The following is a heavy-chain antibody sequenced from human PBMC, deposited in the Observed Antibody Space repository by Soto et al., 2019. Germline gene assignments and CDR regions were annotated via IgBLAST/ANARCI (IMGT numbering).Heavy chain of an antibody. V-gene: IGHV3-30*18. CDR3: AKEVYCSGGSCYYKDYYYDYGMDV. CDR1: GFTFSSYG. CDR2: ISYDGTNK. D-gene: IGHD2-15*01. Sequence: QVQLVESGGGVVQPGRSLRLSCAASGFTFSSYGMHWVRQAPGKGLEWVAVISYDGTNKYYADSVKGRFTISRDNSKKTKYLQMNSLRAEDTAVYYCAKEVYCSGGSCYYKDYYYDYGMDVWGQGTTVTVSS. J-gene: IGHJ6*02.